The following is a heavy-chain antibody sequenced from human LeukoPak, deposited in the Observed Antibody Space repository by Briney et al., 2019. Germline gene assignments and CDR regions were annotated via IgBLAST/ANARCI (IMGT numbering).Heavy chain of an antibody. CDR2: IFPSGST. CDR1: GGSISPYS. CDR3: ARVRAAAGLFDY. V-gene: IGHV4-4*07. Sequence: PSETLSLTCTVSGGSISPYSWNWIRQPAGKGLEWIGRIFPSGSTKYDPSLKSRVTMTVDTSKKHFSLKLSSVTAADTAVYYCARVRAAAGLFDYWGQGTLVTVSS. D-gene: IGHD6-13*01. J-gene: IGHJ4*02.